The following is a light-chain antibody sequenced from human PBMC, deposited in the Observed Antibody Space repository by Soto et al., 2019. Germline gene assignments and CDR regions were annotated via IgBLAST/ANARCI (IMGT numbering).Light chain of an antibody. CDR3: SSYTSSRYV. J-gene: IGLJ1*01. V-gene: IGLV2-14*01. Sequence: QSALTQPASVSGSPGQSITISCTGTSSDVGGYNYVSWYQQHPGKAPKLMIYEVSNRPSGGSNRFSGSKSGNTASLTISGLQADDEADYYCSSYTSSRYVFGTGTKLTVL. CDR2: EVS. CDR1: SSDVGGYNY.